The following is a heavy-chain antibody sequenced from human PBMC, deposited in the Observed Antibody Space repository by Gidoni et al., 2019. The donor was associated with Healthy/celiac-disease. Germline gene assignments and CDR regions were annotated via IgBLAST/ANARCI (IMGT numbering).Heavy chain of an antibody. CDR3: ARDVYSLLGDSYYGMDV. Sequence: GKGLEWVSYISSSSSTIYYADSVKGRFTISRDNAKNSLYLQMNSLRAEDTAVYYCARDVYSLLGDSYYGMDVWGQGTTVTVSS. CDR2: ISSSSSTI. V-gene: IGHV3-48*04. J-gene: IGHJ6*02. D-gene: IGHD4-4*01.